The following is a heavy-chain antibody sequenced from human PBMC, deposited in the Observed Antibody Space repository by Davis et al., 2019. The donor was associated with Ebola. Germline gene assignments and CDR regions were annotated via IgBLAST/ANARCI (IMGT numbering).Heavy chain of an antibody. Sequence: ASVKVSCQTSGFTFTDYYMHWVRQAPGQGPEWMGWISLNSGSTKYSHKFQGRVTMTRDTSINTAHMELSGLTSDDTAVYYCARDDKVMHFDFWGQGTLVTVSS. CDR1: GFTFTDYY. V-gene: IGHV1-2*02. J-gene: IGHJ4*02. CDR3: ARDDKVMHFDF. CDR2: ISLNSGST. D-gene: IGHD3-16*01.